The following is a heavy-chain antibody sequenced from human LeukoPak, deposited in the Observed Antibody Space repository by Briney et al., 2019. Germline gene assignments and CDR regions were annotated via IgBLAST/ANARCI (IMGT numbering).Heavy chain of an antibody. CDR3: AKDQGYSGYDFAGFDY. J-gene: IGHJ4*02. D-gene: IGHD5-12*01. Sequence: GGSLRLSCAAFGFTFDDYAMHWVRQAPGKGLEWVSGISWNSGSIGYADSVKGRFTISRDNAKNSLYLQMNSLRAEDTALYYCAKDQGYSGYDFAGFDYWGQGTLVTVSS. V-gene: IGHV3-9*01. CDR2: ISWNSGSI. CDR1: GFTFDDYA.